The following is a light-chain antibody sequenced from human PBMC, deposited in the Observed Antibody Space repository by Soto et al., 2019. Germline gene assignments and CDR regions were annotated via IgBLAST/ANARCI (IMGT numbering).Light chain of an antibody. J-gene: IGKJ5*01. Sequence: EIPLTQSPSSLAASVGDRRTLTCRASRNVSIYLNWCQHKPGKGPTLLIHATSNLQIGVPSRLSGSGSGTEFTLTISSLEPEDFGTYYCQQSYKMPSFGQGTRLEIK. CDR3: QQSYKMPS. CDR1: RNVSIY. CDR2: ATS. V-gene: IGKV1-39*01.